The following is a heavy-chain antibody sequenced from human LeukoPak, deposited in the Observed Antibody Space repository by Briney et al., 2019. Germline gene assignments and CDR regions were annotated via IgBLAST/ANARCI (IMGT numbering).Heavy chain of an antibody. V-gene: IGHV1-24*01. CDR1: GYTLIELY. CDR2: FDPEDGET. Sequence: GASVKVSCKVSGYTLIELYMHWVRQAPGIGLEWMGGFDPEDGETIYAQKFQGRVTMTEDTSTDTAYMELSSLRSEDTAVYYCATGSPLEYEYDSRSINHGLDVWGQGTTVTVSS. CDR3: ATGSPLEYEYDSRSINHGLDV. J-gene: IGHJ6*02. D-gene: IGHD3-22*01.